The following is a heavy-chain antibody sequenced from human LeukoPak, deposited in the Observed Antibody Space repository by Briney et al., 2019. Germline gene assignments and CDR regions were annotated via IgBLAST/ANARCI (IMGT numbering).Heavy chain of an antibody. CDR2: ISSSSSYI. Sequence: GGSLRLSCEASGFSFPYGMNWVRQAPGKGLEWVSSISSSSSYIYYADSVKGRFTISRDNAKNSLYLQMNSLRAEDTAVYYCARDSRDYGDFPNWFDPWGQGTLVTVSS. D-gene: IGHD4-17*01. V-gene: IGHV3-21*01. CDR3: ARDSRDYGDFPNWFDP. CDR1: GFSFPYG. J-gene: IGHJ5*02.